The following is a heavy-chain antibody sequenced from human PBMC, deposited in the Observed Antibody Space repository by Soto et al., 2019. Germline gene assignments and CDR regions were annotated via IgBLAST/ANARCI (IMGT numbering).Heavy chain of an antibody. CDR2: ISYDGSNK. J-gene: IGHJ4*02. D-gene: IGHD5-12*01. CDR3: ARWFLVAGGPAFDY. CDR1: GFTFSSYA. Sequence: QVQLVESGGGVVQPGRSLRLSCAASGFTFSSYAMHWVRQAPGKGLEWVAVISYDGSNKYYADSVKGRFTISRDNSKNTLYRQMNGLRAEDTAVYYCARWFLVAGGPAFDYGGQGTLVTVSS. V-gene: IGHV3-30-3*01.